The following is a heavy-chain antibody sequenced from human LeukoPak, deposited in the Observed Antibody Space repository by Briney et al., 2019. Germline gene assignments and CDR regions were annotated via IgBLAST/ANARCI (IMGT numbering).Heavy chain of an antibody. V-gene: IGHV3-30-3*01. CDR3: ARGPATTPMDKTDAFDI. J-gene: IGHJ3*02. Sequence: PGGSLRLSCAASGFTFSSYAMHWVRQAPGKGLEWVAVISYDGSNKYYADSVKGRFTISRDNSKNTLYLQMNSLRAEDTAVYYCARGPATTPMDKTDAFDIWGQGTMVTVSS. CDR1: GFTFSSYA. CDR2: ISYDGSNK. D-gene: IGHD2-2*03.